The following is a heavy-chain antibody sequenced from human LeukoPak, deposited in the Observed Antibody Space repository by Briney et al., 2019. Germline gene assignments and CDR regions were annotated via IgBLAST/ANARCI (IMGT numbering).Heavy chain of an antibody. D-gene: IGHD1-26*01. CDR3: ARESGSDWGFDY. CDR2: VSSSSNII. J-gene: IGHJ4*02. CDR1: RFTFASYS. V-gene: IGHV3-48*02. Sequence: PGGSLRVSCAPSRFTFASYSMNWVRQAPGKGLEWVSYVSSSSNIIYYADSVKGRFTISRDNAKNSLYPQMNSLRDEDTAVYYCARESGSDWGFDYWGQGTQVTVSS.